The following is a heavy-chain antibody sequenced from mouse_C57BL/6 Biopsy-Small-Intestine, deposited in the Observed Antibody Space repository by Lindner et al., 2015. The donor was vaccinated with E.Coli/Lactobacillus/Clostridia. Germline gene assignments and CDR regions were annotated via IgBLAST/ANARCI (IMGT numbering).Heavy chain of an antibody. Sequence: VQLQESGAELVRPGTSVKTSCKASGYTFTNYWIGWAKQRPGHGLEWIGDIYPGGGYTNYNEKFKGKATLTADKSSSTAYMQFSSLTSEDSAIYYCARNGYDGDAMDYWGQGTSVTVSS. D-gene: IGHD2-2*01. J-gene: IGHJ4*01. CDR1: GYTFTNYW. V-gene: IGHV1-63*01. CDR3: ARNGYDGDAMDY. CDR2: IYPGGGYT.